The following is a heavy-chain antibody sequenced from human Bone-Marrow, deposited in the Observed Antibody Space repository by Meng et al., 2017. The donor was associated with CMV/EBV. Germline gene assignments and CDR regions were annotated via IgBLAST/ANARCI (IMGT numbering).Heavy chain of an antibody. CDR1: GGSKCNSSYY. CDR3: ARLANWFDP. Sequence: LTCTVSGGSKCNSSYYWGWIRQPPGKGLEWIGNIYYSGRTYYNVPLKSRVTISVDTSKNQFSLKLSSVTAADTAVYYCARLANWFDPWGQGALVTVSS. CDR2: IYYSGRT. V-gene: IGHV4-39*07. J-gene: IGHJ5*02.